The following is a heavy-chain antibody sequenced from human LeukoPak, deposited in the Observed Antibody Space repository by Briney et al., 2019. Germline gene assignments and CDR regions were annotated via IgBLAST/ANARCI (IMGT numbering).Heavy chain of an antibody. D-gene: IGHD3-22*01. CDR2: IKQDGSEK. V-gene: IGHV3-7*03. CDR1: GFTFSSYW. J-gene: IGHJ4*02. CDR3: AKDSPPPNYYDSSGYFDY. Sequence: GGSLRLSCAVSGFTFSSYWMSWVRQAPGKGLEWVANIKQDGSEKYYVDSVKGRFTISRDNAKNSLYLQMNSLRAEDTAVYYCAKDSPPPNYYDSSGYFDYWGQGTLVTVSS.